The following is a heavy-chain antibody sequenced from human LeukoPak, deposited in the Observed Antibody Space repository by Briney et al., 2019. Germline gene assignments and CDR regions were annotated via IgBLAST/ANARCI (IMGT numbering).Heavy chain of an antibody. CDR1: GYSFATYW. CDR2: IYPRDSDT. V-gene: IGHV5-51*01. Sequence: GEPLKISCKGSGYSFATYWIAWVRQTPRKGLEWMGIIYPRDSDTKYNPSFQGQVSISADKSISTAYLQWNSLQASDTAIYYCARSHSSTLTWFDPWGQGTLVSVSS. J-gene: IGHJ5*02. CDR3: ARSHSSTLTWFDP.